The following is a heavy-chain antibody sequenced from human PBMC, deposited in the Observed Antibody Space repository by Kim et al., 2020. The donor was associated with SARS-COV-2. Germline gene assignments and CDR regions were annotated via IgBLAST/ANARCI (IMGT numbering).Heavy chain of an antibody. D-gene: IGHD5-12*01. J-gene: IGHJ4*02. CDR3: AKVDSGYNYFDY. V-gene: IGHV3-23*01. Sequence: YSADSVDGRVTISRDNSKTTLYMQMNSLRADDTAVYYCAKVDSGYNYFDYWGQGTLVTVSS.